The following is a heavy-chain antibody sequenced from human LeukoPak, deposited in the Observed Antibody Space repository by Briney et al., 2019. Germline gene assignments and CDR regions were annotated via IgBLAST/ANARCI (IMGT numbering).Heavy chain of an antibody. J-gene: IGHJ4*02. D-gene: IGHD6-13*01. V-gene: IGHV4-34*01. CDR3: ARGQAAGRPGFDY. CDR1: GGSFSGYY. CDR2: INHSGST. Sequence: PSETLSLTCAVYGGSFSGYYWSWIRQPPGKGLEWIGEINHSGSTNYNPSLKSRVTISVDTSKNQFSLKLSSVTAADTAVYYCARGQAAGRPGFDYWGQGTLVTVSS.